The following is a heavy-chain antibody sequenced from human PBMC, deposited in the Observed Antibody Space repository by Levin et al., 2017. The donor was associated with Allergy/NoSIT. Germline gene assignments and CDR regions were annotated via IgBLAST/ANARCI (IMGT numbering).Heavy chain of an antibody. V-gene: IGHV4-34*01. J-gene: IGHJ4*02. CDR1: GGSFSGFY. D-gene: IGHD1-1*01. Sequence: SSETLSLTCTVYGGSFSGFYWNWIRQPPGKGLEWIGEINHSGRTNYSPSLKSRATLSVDASKNQFSVKLSSVTAADTAVYFCARGLQGERYFDYWDQGVLVTVSS. CDR2: INHSGRT. CDR3: ARGLQGERYFDY.